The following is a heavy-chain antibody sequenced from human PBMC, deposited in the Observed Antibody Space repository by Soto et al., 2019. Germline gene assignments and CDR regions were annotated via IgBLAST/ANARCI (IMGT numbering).Heavy chain of an antibody. D-gene: IGHD5-18*01. CDR1: GIIFSRYA. Sequence: GGSLRLSCAASGIIFSRYALNWVRQAQGKGLEWVSGISGSGGGTDYADSVKGRFTVSRDNSKNTLYLLMNGLRADDTAVYYCAGLGYSSQDFWGQGTLVTVSS. V-gene: IGHV3-23*01. J-gene: IGHJ4*02. CDR3: AGLGYSSQDF. CDR2: ISGSGGGT.